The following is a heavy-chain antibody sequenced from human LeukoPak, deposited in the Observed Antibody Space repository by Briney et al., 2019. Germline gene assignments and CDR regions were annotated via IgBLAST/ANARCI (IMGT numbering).Heavy chain of an antibody. CDR1: GYTFTGYY. V-gene: IGHV1-2*02. Sequence: ASVKVSCKASGYTFTGYYMHWVRQAPGQGLEWMGWINPNSGGTNYAQKFQGRVTMTRDTSISTAYMELSRLRSDDTAVYYYARDPGQWLVPDYYYYGMDVWGQGTTVTVSS. CDR3: ARDPGQWLVPDYYYYGMDV. D-gene: IGHD6-19*01. CDR2: INPNSGGT. J-gene: IGHJ6*02.